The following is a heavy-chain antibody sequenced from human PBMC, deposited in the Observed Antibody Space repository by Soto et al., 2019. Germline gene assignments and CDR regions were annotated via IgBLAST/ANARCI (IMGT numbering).Heavy chain of an antibody. D-gene: IGHD3-3*01. J-gene: IGHJ4*02. Sequence: QVQLQESGPGLVKPSQTLSLTCTVSGGSISSADYYWSWIRQPPGRGLEWIGYIFYTGPTYYNPSLKSRLTVSVDTSKNQFSLKLNYVTAADTVVYYCARDIGGKIFEAGYDYWGQGNLVTVSS. V-gene: IGHV4-30-4*08. CDR3: ARDIGGKIFEAGYDY. CDR2: IFYTGPT. CDR1: GGSISSADYY.